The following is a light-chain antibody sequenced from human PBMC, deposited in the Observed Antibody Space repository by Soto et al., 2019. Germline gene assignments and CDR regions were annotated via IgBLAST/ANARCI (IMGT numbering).Light chain of an antibody. J-gene: IGLJ2*01. Sequence: QSVLTQPASVSGTPGQLITISCTGTSSDVGGYRFVSWYQQHPGKAPKLMIYEVSNRPSGDSNRFSGSKAGNTASLTISGLLAEDEADYYRLSCTRSITRGFGG. CDR2: EVS. V-gene: IGLV2-14*01. CDR1: SSDVGGYRF. CDR3: LSCTRSITRG.